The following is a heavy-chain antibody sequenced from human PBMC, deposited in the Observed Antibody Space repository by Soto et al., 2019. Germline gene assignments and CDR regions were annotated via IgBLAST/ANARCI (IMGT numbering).Heavy chain of an antibody. Sequence: SETLSLTCAVSGFSISDAYYWGWIRQPPGKGLEWIGSVSHSGSTYYNPSLKSRVTISIDTSKNQFSLKLTSVTAADTAVYYCARALVVVINNYFDYWGQGALVTVSS. V-gene: IGHV4-38-2*01. CDR1: GFSISDAYY. CDR3: ARALVVVINNYFDY. J-gene: IGHJ4*02. D-gene: IGHD3-22*01. CDR2: VSHSGST.